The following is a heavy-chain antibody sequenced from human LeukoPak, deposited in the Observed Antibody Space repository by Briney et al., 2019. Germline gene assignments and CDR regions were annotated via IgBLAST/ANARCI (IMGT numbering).Heavy chain of an antibody. Sequence: ASVKVSCKASGGTFSSYAISWVRQAPGQGLEWMEWISAYNGNTNYAQKLQGRVTMTTDTSTSTAYMELRSLRSDDTAVYYCARGLDCSGGSCYLNWFDPWAREPWSPSPQ. J-gene: IGHJ5*02. V-gene: IGHV1-18*01. CDR1: GGTFSSYA. CDR3: ARGLDCSGGSCYLNWFDP. D-gene: IGHD2-15*01. CDR2: ISAYNGNT.